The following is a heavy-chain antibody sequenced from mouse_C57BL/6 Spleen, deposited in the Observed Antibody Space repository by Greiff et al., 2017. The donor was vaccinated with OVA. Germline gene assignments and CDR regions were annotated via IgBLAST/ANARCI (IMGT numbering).Heavy chain of an antibody. V-gene: IGHV1-15*01. Sequence: VQLQQSGAELVRPGASVTLSCKASGYTFTAYEMHWVKQTPVHGLEWIGAIDPETGGTAYNQKFKGKAILTADKSSSTAYMELRSLTSEDSAVYYCTRGDYYGSSGYIDYWGQGTTLTVSS. CDR2: IDPETGGT. CDR3: TRGDYYGSSGYIDY. D-gene: IGHD1-1*01. J-gene: IGHJ2*01. CDR1: GYTFTAYE.